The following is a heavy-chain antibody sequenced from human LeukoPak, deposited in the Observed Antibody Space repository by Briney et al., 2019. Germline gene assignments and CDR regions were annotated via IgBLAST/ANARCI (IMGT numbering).Heavy chain of an antibody. Sequence: SETLSLTCTVSGGSISSYKWSWIRQPAGKGLEWIGRIYSSGSTNYTPSPKSRVTMSADTSKNQFSLKLSSVTAADTAVYYCARGIVGATAPDYWGQGALVIVSS. CDR1: GGSISSYK. CDR3: ARGIVGATAPDY. D-gene: IGHD1-26*01. J-gene: IGHJ4*02. CDR2: IYSSGST. V-gene: IGHV4-4*07.